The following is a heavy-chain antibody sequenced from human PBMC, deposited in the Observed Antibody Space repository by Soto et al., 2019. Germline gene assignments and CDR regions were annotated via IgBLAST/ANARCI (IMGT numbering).Heavy chain of an antibody. CDR3: ARDPWRTLYSSSSGFDY. D-gene: IGHD6-6*01. V-gene: IGHV1-69*01. Sequence: QVQLVQSGAEVKKPGSSVKVSCKASGGTFSSYAISWVRQAPGQGLEWMGGIIPIFGTANYAQKFQGRVTITADESTSTAYMEMRSLRSEDTAVYYCARDPWRTLYSSSSGFDYWGQGTLVTVSS. CDR1: GGTFSSYA. CDR2: IIPIFGTA. J-gene: IGHJ4*02.